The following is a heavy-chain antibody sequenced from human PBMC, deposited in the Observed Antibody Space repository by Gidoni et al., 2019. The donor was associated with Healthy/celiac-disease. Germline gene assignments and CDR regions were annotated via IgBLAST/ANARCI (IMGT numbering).Heavy chain of an antibody. J-gene: IGHJ4*02. CDR1: GGTFSSYA. D-gene: IGHD2-21*02. V-gene: IGHV1-69*01. CDR2: IIPIFGTA. CDR3: ARGRPAYCGGDCYPSYFDY. Sequence: QVPLVQSGAEVKKPGSSVKVSCKTSGGTFSSYAISWVRQGPGQGLEWMGGIIPIFGTANYAQKFQGRVTSTADESTSTAYMELSSLRSEDTAVHYCARGRPAYCGGDCYPSYFDYWGQGTLVTVSS.